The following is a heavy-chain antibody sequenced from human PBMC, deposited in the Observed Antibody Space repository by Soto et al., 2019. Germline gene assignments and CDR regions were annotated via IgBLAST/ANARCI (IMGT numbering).Heavy chain of an antibody. Sequence: GGSPRLSCAASGFTFSTYAMSWVRQAPGKGLEWVSTISGNGGSTYYADSVKGRFTISRDNSKNMLFLQINSLRDDDSAVYYCAKRPASIITFDYWGQGTPVTVSS. CDR2: ISGNGGST. D-gene: IGHD2-2*01. J-gene: IGHJ4*02. CDR1: GFTFSTYA. V-gene: IGHV3-23*01. CDR3: AKRPASIITFDY.